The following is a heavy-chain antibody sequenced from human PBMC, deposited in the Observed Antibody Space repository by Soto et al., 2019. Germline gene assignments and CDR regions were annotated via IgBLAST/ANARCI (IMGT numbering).Heavy chain of an antibody. Sequence: ASVKVSCKASGYTFTSYAMHWVRQAPGQRLEWMGWINAGNGNTKYSQKFQGRVTITRDTSASTAYMELSSLRSEDTAVYYCAREVLYGDYVKDDAFDIWGQGTMVTVSS. CDR1: GYTFTSYA. J-gene: IGHJ3*02. CDR2: INAGNGNT. CDR3: AREVLYGDYVKDDAFDI. D-gene: IGHD4-17*01. V-gene: IGHV1-3*01.